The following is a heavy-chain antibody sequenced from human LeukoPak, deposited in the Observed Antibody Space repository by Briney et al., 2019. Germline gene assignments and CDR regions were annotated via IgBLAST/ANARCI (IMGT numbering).Heavy chain of an antibody. V-gene: IGHV3-23*01. CDR2: ISGSGGST. Sequence: GGSLRLSCAASGFTFSSYAMSWVRQAPGKGLEWVSAISGSGGSTYYADSVKGRFTISRDNSKNTLYLQMNSLRAEDTAVYYCAKAKFRAQDRSPLDYWGQGTLVTVSS. CDR1: GFTFSSYA. J-gene: IGHJ4*02. D-gene: IGHD3-10*01. CDR3: AKAKFRAQDRSPLDY.